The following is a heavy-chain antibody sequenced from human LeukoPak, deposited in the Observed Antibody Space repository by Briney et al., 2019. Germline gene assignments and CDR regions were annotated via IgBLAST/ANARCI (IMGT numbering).Heavy chain of an antibody. CDR1: GGSFSGYY. V-gene: IGHV4-34*01. CDR3: ARDPQYCSSTSCYGPRLSWFDP. D-gene: IGHD2-2*01. J-gene: IGHJ5*02. CDR2: INHSGST. Sequence: PSETLSLTCAVYGGSFSGYYWSWIRQPPGKGLEWIGEINHSGSTNYNPSLKSRVTISVDTSKNQFSLKLSSVTAADTAVYYCARDPQYCSSTSCYGPRLSWFDPWGQGTLVTVSS.